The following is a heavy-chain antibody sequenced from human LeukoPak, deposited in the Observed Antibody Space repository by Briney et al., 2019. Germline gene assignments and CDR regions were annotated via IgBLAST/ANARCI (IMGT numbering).Heavy chain of an antibody. J-gene: IGHJ4*02. V-gene: IGHV3-64*01. CDR1: GFTFSSYG. CDR3: ARPYYYGSGSYLY. D-gene: IGHD3-10*01. Sequence: GRSLRLSCAASGFTFSSYGMHWVRQAPGKGLEYVSAISSNGGSTYYANSVKGRFTISRDNSKNTLYLQMGSLRAEDMAVYYCARPYYYGSGSYLYWGQGTLVTVSS. CDR2: ISSNGGST.